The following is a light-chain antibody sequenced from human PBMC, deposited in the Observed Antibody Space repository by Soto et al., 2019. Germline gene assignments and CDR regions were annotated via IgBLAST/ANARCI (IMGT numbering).Light chain of an antibody. J-gene: IGKJ1*01. CDR3: QQFHNWPRT. CDR1: QSMGSN. V-gene: IGKV3-15*01. CDR2: GAS. Sequence: EIGMTLSPATMSVSPGERATLSCRASQSMGSNVAWYQQKPGQAPRLLIYGASTRAAGIPARFSGSGSGTEFTLTITSLESEDFAVYYCQQFHNWPRTFGQGTKVDIK.